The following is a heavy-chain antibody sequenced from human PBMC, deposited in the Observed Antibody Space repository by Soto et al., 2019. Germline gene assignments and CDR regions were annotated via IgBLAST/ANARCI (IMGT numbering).Heavy chain of an antibody. V-gene: IGHV4-31*03. CDR2: IFYSGST. J-gene: IGHJ3*02. D-gene: IGHD3-10*01. CDR3: ARAGYGSGSYWADAFDI. Sequence: SETLSLTCTVSGGSISSGGYYWSWIRHHPGKGLEWIGYIFYSGSTFYSPSLKSRVTISVDTARNQFSLNLRSVTAADTAVYYCARAGYGSGSYWADAFDIWGQGTMVTVSS. CDR1: GGSISSGGYY.